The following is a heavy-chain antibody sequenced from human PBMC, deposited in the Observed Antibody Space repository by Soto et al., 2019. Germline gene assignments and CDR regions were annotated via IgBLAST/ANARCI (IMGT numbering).Heavy chain of an antibody. V-gene: IGHV4-59*08. J-gene: IGHJ3*02. CDR2: IYYSGST. D-gene: IGHD3-16*01. CDR1: GGSISSYY. Sequence: SETLSLTCTVSGGSISSYYWSWIRQPPGKGLEWIGYIYYSGSTNYNPSLKSRVTISVDTSKNQFSLKLSSVTAAETAVYYCARRYGCAFDIWGQGTMVTVSS. CDR3: ARRYGCAFDI.